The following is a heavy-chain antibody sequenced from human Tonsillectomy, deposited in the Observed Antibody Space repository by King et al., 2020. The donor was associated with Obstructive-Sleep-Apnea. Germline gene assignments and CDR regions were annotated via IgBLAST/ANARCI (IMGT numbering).Heavy chain of an antibody. Sequence: QLVQSGGGVVQPGRSLRLSCAASGFTFISYAMHWVRQAPGKGLEWVAVISYDGSNKYYADSVKGRFTISRDNSKNTLYLQMNSLRAEDTAVYYCARVENPVLWFGESPGYWGQGTLVTVSS. CDR2: ISYDGSNK. D-gene: IGHD3-10*01. J-gene: IGHJ4*02. CDR1: GFTFISYA. V-gene: IGHV3-30*04. CDR3: ARVENPVLWFGESPGY.